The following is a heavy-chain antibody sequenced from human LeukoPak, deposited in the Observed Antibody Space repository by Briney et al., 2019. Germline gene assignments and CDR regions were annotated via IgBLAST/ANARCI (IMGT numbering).Heavy chain of an antibody. CDR1: GYTFTSYG. Sequence: GASVKVSYKASGYTFTSYGISWVRQAPGQGLEWMGWISAYNGNTNYAQKLQGRVTMTTDTSTSTAYMELRSLRSDDTAVYYCARNPWFGELRLLMDYWGQETLVTVSS. CDR3: ARNPWFGELRLLMDY. CDR2: ISAYNGNT. V-gene: IGHV1-18*01. J-gene: IGHJ4*02. D-gene: IGHD3-10*01.